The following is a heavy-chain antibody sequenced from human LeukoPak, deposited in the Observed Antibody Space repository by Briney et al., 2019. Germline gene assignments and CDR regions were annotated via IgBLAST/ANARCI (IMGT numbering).Heavy chain of an antibody. J-gene: IGHJ6*03. CDR3: ARQRSSSWHPNHYDYYMDV. V-gene: IGHV4-39*01. D-gene: IGHD6-13*01. CDR2: IYYSGST. Sequence: PSETLSLTCTVSGGSISSSSYYWGWIRQPPGKGLEWIGSIYYSGSTYYNPSLKSRATISVDTSKNQFSLKLSSVTAADTAVYYCARQRSSSWHPNHYDYYMDVWDKATTVSVSS. CDR1: GGSISSSSYY.